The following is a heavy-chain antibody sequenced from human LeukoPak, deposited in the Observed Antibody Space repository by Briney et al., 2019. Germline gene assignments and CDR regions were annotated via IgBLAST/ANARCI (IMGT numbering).Heavy chain of an antibody. V-gene: IGHV1-2*02. CDR1: GYTFTGYY. D-gene: IGHD3-3*01. CDR2: INPNSGGT. J-gene: IGHJ6*03. Sequence: GASVKVSCKASGYTFTGYYMHWVRQAPGQGLEWMGWINPNSGGTNYAQKFQGRVTLTRDTSISTAYMELSRLRSDDTAVYYCERDTARITIFGVAKYMDVWGKGTTVTVSS. CDR3: ERDTARITIFGVAKYMDV.